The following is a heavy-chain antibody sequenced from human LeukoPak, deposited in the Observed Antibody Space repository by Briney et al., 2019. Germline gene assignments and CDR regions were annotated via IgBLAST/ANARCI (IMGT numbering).Heavy chain of an antibody. CDR1: GFTFSSYS. J-gene: IGHJ4*02. V-gene: IGHV3-21*04. D-gene: IGHD6-19*01. CDR2: ISSSSSYI. CDR3: ARRAPGAAFDY. Sequence: GGSLRLSCAASGFTFSSYSMNWVRQAPGKGLEWVSSISSSSSYIYYADSVKGRFTISRDSSKNTLYMQMNTLRAEDTAVYYCARRAPGAAFDYWGQGTLVTVSS.